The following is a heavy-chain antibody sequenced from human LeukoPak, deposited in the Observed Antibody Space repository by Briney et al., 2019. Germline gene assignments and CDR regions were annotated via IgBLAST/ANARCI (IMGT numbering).Heavy chain of an antibody. CDR3: AIPGVPAAISYYFDY. D-gene: IGHD2-2*02. CDR2: IRYDGSNK. Sequence: GGSLRLSSAASGFTFSSYGMHWVRQAPGKGLEWVAFIRYDGSNKYYADSVKGRFTISRDNSKNTLYLQMNSLRAEDTAVYYCAIPGVPAAISYYFDYWGQGTLVTVSS. V-gene: IGHV3-30*02. J-gene: IGHJ4*02. CDR1: GFTFSSYG.